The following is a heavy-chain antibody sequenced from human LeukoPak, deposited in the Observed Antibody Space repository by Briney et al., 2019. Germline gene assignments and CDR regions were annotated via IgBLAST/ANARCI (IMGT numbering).Heavy chain of an antibody. Sequence: GGSLRLSCAASGFIFSNYGVHWVRGALGEGLEWVAVISYEGSNKNYADTVNGRFTISRDNSKNTLYLQMNSLRAEDTAVYYSAKDLFELEWLFDYWGQGTLVTVSS. CDR1: GFIFSNYG. CDR2: ISYEGSNK. J-gene: IGHJ4*02. V-gene: IGHV3-30*18. D-gene: IGHD3-3*01. CDR3: AKDLFELEWLFDY.